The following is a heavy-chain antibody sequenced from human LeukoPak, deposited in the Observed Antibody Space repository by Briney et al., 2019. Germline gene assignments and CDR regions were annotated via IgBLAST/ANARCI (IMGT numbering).Heavy chain of an antibody. CDR3: ARDKTGTYYFDY. Sequence: GGSLRLSCAASGFTFSRHWMSCVRQAPGKGLEWVANIKQDGSEKYYVDSVKGRFTISRDNAKNSLYLQMNSLRAEDTAVYYCARDKTGTYYFDYWGQGTLVTVSS. CDR2: IKQDGSEK. CDR1: GFTFSRHW. D-gene: IGHD3-10*01. V-gene: IGHV3-7*03. J-gene: IGHJ4*02.